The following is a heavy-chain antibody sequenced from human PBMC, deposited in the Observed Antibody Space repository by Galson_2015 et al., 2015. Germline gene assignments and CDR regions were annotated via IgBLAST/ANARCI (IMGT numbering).Heavy chain of an antibody. V-gene: IGHV1-24*01. CDR3: ATDGYDGGAYDAFDI. Sequence: SVKVSCKVSGYTLTELSMHWVRQAPGKGLEWMGGFDPEDGETIYAQKFQGRVTMTEDTSTDTAYMELSSLRSEDTAVYYCATDGYDGGAYDAFDISGRGTMVTVSS. D-gene: IGHD2-15*01. J-gene: IGHJ3*02. CDR1: GYTLTELS. CDR2: FDPEDGET.